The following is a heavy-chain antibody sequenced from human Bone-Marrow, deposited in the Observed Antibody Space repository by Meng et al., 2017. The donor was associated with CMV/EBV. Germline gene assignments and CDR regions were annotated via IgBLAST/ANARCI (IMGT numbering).Heavy chain of an antibody. CDR2: ISGSGGST. V-gene: IGHV3-23*01. D-gene: IGHD6-13*01. CDR1: GVSFDSYA. CDR3: AKEPLPRVDY. J-gene: IGHJ4*02. Sequence: LVCGGRLVQAWGSLNLSCAGSGVSFDSYAMSGVRQAQGKGLEWVSAISGSGGSTYYADSVKGRFTISRDNSKNTLYLQMNSLRAEDTTVYYCAKEPLPRVDYWGQGTLVTVSS.